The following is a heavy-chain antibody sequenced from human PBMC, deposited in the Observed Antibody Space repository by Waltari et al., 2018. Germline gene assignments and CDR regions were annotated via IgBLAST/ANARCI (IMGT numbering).Heavy chain of an antibody. V-gene: IGHV3-23*01. CDR2: ISGSGGST. Sequence: EVQLLESGGGLVQPGGSLTRSCAASGFTCSSYAMRGVRQAPGQGLEWVSAISGSGGSTYYADSVKGRFTISRDNSKNTLYLQMNSLRAEDTAVYYCAKRDPCPRDWGQGTLVTVSS. CDR3: AKRDPCPRD. J-gene: IGHJ4*02. CDR1: GFTCSSYA.